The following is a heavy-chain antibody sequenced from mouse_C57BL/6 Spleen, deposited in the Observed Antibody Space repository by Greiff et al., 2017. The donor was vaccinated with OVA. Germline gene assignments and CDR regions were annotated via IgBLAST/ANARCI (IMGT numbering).Heavy chain of an antibody. V-gene: IGHV1-64*01. D-gene: IGHD1-1*01. CDR3: ASPPSPYYGCSYGYFDV. CDR1: GYTFTSYW. J-gene: IGHJ1*03. CDR2: IHPNSGST. Sequence: VQLQQSGAELVKPGASVKLSCKASGYTFTSYWMHWVKQRPGQGLEWIGMIHPNSGSTNYNEKFKSKATLTVDKSSSTAYMQLSSLTSEDSAVYDCASPPSPYYGCSYGYFDVWGTGTTVTVSS.